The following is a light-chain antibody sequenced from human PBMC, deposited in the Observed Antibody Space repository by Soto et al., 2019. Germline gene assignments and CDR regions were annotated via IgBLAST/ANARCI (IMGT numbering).Light chain of an antibody. Sequence: EIVMTQSPGTLSLSPGERATLSCRASQSVSSYLAWYQQKPGQAPRLLISDASDRATGIPDRFSGSGSGTDFTLTISRLVPEDFAVYYCQQYGSSPPTFGQGTKVDIK. CDR1: QSVSSY. CDR2: DAS. CDR3: QQYGSSPPT. J-gene: IGKJ1*01. V-gene: IGKV3-20*01.